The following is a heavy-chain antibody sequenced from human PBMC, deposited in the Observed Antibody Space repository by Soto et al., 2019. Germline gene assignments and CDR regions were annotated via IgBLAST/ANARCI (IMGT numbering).Heavy chain of an antibody. Sequence: QVQLQESGPGLVKPSETLSLTCTVSGGSMSSYYWSWIRQPPGKGLEWIGYIYYSGSTIYNPSLXXRXXISVATSTTQFPLDLSSVTAAATAVYYCARQGSGSSVWFDPWGQGTLVTVSS. V-gene: IGHV4-59*08. CDR1: GGSMSSYY. CDR2: IYYSGST. D-gene: IGHD3-10*01. CDR3: ARQGSGSSVWFDP. J-gene: IGHJ5*02.